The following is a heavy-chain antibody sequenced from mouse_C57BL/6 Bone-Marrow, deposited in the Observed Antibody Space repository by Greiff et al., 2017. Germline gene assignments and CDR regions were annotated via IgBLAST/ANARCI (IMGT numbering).Heavy chain of an antibody. CDR3: ARPPPDSSGYSLKAY. V-gene: IGHV1-49*01. CDR2: FTMYSDAT. D-gene: IGHD3-2*02. J-gene: IGHJ3*01. Sequence: LQQSGAELVRPGSSVKLSCKDSYFSFMASAMHWVKQRPGHGLEWIGSFTMYSDATEYSDNFKGKATLTATTSSSTAYMELSSLTSEDSAVYYCARPPPDSSGYSLKAYWGQGTLVTVSA. CDR1: YFSFMASA.